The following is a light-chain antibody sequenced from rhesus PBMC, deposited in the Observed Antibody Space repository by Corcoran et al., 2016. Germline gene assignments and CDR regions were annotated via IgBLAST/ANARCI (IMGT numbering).Light chain of an antibody. V-gene: IGKV1-74*01. CDR2: KAS. Sequence: DIQMTQSPSSLSASVGDRVTITCRASENVITSLNWYQQKPGKAPQFLSYKASTLQSGVPSRYSGSGSGTAYTFTISDLQPEDVATYYCQHGYGTPFTFGPGTKLDIK. CDR3: QHGYGTPFT. CDR1: ENVITS. J-gene: IGKJ3*01.